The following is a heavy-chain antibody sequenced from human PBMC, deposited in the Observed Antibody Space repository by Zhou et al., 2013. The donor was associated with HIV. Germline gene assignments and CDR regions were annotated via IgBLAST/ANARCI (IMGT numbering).Heavy chain of an antibody. Sequence: QVQLVQSGAEVKKPGASVKVSCKASGYSFTSYYMHWVRQAPGQGLEWMGIINPSSISTAYAQKFQGRVTMTRDTSTSTVYMELSSLRSEDTAVYYCARDANPYFYYYMDVWGKGTTVTVSS. CDR1: GYSFTSYY. V-gene: IGHV1-46*01. D-gene: IGHD2-15*01. J-gene: IGHJ6*03. CDR2: INPSSIST. CDR3: ARDANPYFYYYMDV.